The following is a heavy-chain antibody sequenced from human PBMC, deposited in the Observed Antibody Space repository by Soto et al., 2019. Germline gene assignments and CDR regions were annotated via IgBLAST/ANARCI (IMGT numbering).Heavy chain of an antibody. CDR2: VYATGRS. CDR3: ARDPLPTESSAP. D-gene: IGHD3-22*01. Sequence: QVQLEESGPGLVKSSETLSLICRVSGASVRTNYWSWIRQPAGKGLEWIGRVYATGRSNYNPSLMNRATISVDTSQNQFSLSLTSLTAADTATYYCARDPLPTESSAPRGRGILVTVSS. V-gene: IGHV4-4*07. J-gene: IGHJ5*02. CDR1: GASVRTNY.